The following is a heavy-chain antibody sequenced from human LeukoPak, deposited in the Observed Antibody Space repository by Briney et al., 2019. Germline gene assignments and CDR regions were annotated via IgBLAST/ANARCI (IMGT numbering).Heavy chain of an antibody. J-gene: IGHJ4*02. CDR3: AREFFGVVIREPFDY. V-gene: IGHV1-2*02. Sequence: EASVKVSCKASGYTFTGYYMHWVRQAPGQGLAWMGWINPNSGGTNYAQKFQGRVTMTRDTSISTAYMELSRLRSDDTAVYYCAREFFGVVIREPFDYWGQGTLVTVSS. CDR2: INPNSGGT. D-gene: IGHD3-3*01. CDR1: GYTFTGYY.